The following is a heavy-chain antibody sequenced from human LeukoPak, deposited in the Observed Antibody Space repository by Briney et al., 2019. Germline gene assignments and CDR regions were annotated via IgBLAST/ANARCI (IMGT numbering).Heavy chain of an antibody. CDR3: TKGDSTSCHGCTFDV. Sequence: GGSLRLSCAASGFTFSSYAMSWVRQAPGKGLEWVSAVSGGGGSTYYADSVKGWFTISRDNSKNTLYLQVNSLRAEDTAIYYCTKGDSTSCHGCTFDVWGQGTMVTVS. D-gene: IGHD2-2*01. CDR1: GFTFSSYA. V-gene: IGHV3-23*01. J-gene: IGHJ3*01. CDR2: VSGGGGST.